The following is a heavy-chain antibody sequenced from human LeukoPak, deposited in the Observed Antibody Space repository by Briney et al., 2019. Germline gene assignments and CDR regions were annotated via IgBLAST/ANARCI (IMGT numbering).Heavy chain of an antibody. V-gene: IGHV3-21*04. CDR1: GFTFSNYS. J-gene: IGHJ4*02. CDR2: IGSSGSYI. D-gene: IGHD5-18*01. Sequence: GGSLRLSCAASGFTFSNYSMNWVRQAPGKGLEWVSSIGSSGSYIYYADSVKGRFTISRDNAENSLYLQMNSLRAEDTAVYYCARASRGYSYGFDYWGQGTLVTV. CDR3: ARASRGYSYGFDY.